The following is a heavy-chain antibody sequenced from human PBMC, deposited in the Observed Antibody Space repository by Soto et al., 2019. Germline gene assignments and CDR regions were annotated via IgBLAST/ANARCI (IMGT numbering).Heavy chain of an antibody. V-gene: IGHV4-59*08. CDR1: GGSISSYY. CDR3: ARLYYYGSGSYSRGYYYMDV. J-gene: IGHJ6*03. Sequence: QVQLQESGPGLVKPSETLSLTCTVSGGSISSYYWSWIRQPPGQGLEWIGYIYSSGITNYNPSLTMRVTISVYTSNNQFSLKLSSVTAADTAVYYCARLYYYGSGSYSRGYYYMDVWGKGTTVTVSS. CDR2: IYSSGIT. D-gene: IGHD3-10*01.